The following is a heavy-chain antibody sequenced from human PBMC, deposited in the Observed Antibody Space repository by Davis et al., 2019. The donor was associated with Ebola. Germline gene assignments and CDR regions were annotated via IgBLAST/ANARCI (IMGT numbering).Heavy chain of an antibody. CDR2: IYPADSDT. D-gene: IGHD4-17*01. CDR1: GYNFNYYW. CDR3: AAVYGDYKENPDH. Sequence: GESLKISCQGSGYNFNYYWIGWVRQMPGKGLEWMGIIYPADSDTRYSPTFQGQVTISVDKSINTAYLQWRSLKASDTAMYFCAAVYGDYKENPDHWGQGTLVTVSS. J-gene: IGHJ1*01. V-gene: IGHV5-51*01.